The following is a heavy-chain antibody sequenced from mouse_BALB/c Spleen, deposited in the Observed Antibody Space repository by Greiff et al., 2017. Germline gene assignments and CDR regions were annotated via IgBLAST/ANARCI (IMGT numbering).Heavy chain of an antibody. V-gene: IGHV3-2*02. CDR1: GYSITSDYA. D-gene: IGHD2-12*01. CDR2: ISYSGST. J-gene: IGHJ4*01. Sequence: EVMLVESGPGLVKPSQSLSLTCTVTGYSITSDYAWNWIRQFPGNKLEWMGYISYSGSTSYNPSLKSRISITRDASKNQFFLQLNSVTTEDTATYDCAEGIRRHYYAMDYWGQGTSVTVSS. CDR3: AEGIRRHYYAMDY.